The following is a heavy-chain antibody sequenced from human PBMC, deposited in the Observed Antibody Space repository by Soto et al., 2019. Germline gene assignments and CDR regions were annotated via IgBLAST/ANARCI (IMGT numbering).Heavy chain of an antibody. CDR3: AKGRASGWNGGDY. Sequence: EVQLLESGGGLVQPGGSLRLTCAASGFTVRNNGMIWVRQAPGKGLEWVSAISGSGDNTYYADSVKGRFTISRDNSKNPLYVQMNSLRAEDTAVYYCAKGRASGWNGGDYWGQGTLVTVSS. D-gene: IGHD6-19*01. J-gene: IGHJ4*02. CDR2: ISGSGDNT. V-gene: IGHV3-23*01. CDR1: GFTVRNNG.